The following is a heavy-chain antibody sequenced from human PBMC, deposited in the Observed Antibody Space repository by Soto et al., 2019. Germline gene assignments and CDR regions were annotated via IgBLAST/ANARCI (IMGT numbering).Heavy chain of an antibody. J-gene: IGHJ6*02. D-gene: IGHD3-3*01. CDR1: GGSISSSNW. CDR2: IYHSGST. V-gene: IGHV4-4*02. Sequence: QVQLQEWGPGLVKPSGTLSLTCAVSGGSISSSNWWTWVRQPPGKGLEWIGEIYHSGSTNYNPSLKSRXXLXVXXSKNQFSPKVTSVTAADTAVYYCAILLRSTYGMDVWGQGTTVTVSS. CDR3: AILLRSTYGMDV.